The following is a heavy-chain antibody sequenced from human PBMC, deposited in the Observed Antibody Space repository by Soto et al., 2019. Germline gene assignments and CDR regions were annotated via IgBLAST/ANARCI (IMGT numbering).Heavy chain of an antibody. CDR3: ARDRSGDSSGLDAFDI. V-gene: IGHV4-31*03. D-gene: IGHD3-22*01. CDR1: GGSISSGGYY. J-gene: IGHJ3*02. CDR2: IYYSGST. Sequence: SETLSLTCTVSGGSISSGGYYWSWIRQHPGKGLEWIGYIYYSGSTYYNPSLKSRVTISVDTSKNQFSLKLSSVTAADTAVYYCARDRSGDSSGLDAFDIWGQGTMVTVSS.